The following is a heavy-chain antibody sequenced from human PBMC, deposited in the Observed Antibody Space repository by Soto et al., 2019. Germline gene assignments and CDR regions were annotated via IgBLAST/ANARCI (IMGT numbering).Heavy chain of an antibody. D-gene: IGHD3-22*01. CDR1: GFSFNDYA. CDR2: ISSDGHHQ. CDR3: SRGTYYPQSSGLHADY. J-gene: IGHJ4*02. V-gene: IGHV3-30*03. Sequence: GVLRLSCATSGFSFNDYAMYWVRQAPGQGLEWVAIISSDGHHQFYVDNLRGRFTVSRDNSKNTLYLQMNSLRPEDTAVYYCSRGTYYPQSSGLHADYWGPGTVVTVSS.